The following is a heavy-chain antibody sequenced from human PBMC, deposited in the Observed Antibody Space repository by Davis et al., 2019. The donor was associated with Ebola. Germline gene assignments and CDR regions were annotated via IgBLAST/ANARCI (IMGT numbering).Heavy chain of an antibody. V-gene: IGHV3-23*01. CDR1: GFTFSSYA. Sequence: GESLKISCAASGFTFSSYAMSWVRQAPGKGLEWVSAISGSGGSTYYADSVKGRFTISRDNSKNTRYLQMNSLRAEDTAVYYCAKWDCSGGSCYGMDVWGQGTTVTVSS. CDR2: ISGSGGST. D-gene: IGHD2-15*01. CDR3: AKWDCSGGSCYGMDV. J-gene: IGHJ6*02.